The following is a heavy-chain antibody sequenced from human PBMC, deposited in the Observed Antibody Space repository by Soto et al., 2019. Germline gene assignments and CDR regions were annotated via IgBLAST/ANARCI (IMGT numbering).Heavy chain of an antibody. Sequence: QVQLQESGPGLVKPSETLSLTCTVSGGSVSSGSYYWSWIRQPPGKGLEWIGYIYYSGSTNYNPALKSRVTISVDTSKNQFSLKLSFVTAADTAVYYCARLERNWFDPWGQGTLVTVSS. CDR3: ARLERNWFDP. CDR2: IYYSGST. D-gene: IGHD6-6*01. V-gene: IGHV4-61*01. J-gene: IGHJ5*02. CDR1: GGSVSSGSYY.